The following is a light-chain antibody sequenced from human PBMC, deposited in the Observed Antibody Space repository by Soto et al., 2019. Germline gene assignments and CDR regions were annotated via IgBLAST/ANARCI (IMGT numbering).Light chain of an antibody. Sequence: DIQMTQSPSTLSASVGDRVIITCRASQSISTWLAWYQQKPGEGPKLLIYSASTLQSGVPSRFSGSGSGTEFTLTISGLQPDDFATYSCQQYDGNFGGGTRVEIK. CDR2: SAS. CDR3: QQYDGN. J-gene: IGKJ4*01. V-gene: IGKV1-5*01. CDR1: QSISTW.